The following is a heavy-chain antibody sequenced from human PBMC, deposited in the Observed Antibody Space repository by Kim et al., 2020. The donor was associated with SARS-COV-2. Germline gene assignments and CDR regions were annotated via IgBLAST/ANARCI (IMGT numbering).Heavy chain of an antibody. D-gene: IGHD6-13*01. CDR3: AITPGYSSSWTDY. J-gene: IGHJ4*02. Sequence: NNAQKFQGRVTITADESKSTAYMELSSLRSEDTAVYYCAITPGYSSSWTDYWGQGTLVTVSS. V-gene: IGHV1-69*01.